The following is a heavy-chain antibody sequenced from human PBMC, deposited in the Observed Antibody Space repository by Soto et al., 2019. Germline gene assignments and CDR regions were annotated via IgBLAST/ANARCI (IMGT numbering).Heavy chain of an antibody. Sequence: QVQLQESGPGLVKPSQTLSLTCTVSGGSISSGGYYWSWIRQHSGKGLEWIGNIYYNGSTYYNPSLKGRLTISLDTSQNQFSLKLTSVTAADTAMYYCARLSSGERLNFDCWGQGALVTVSS. CDR1: GGSISSGGYY. V-gene: IGHV4-31*03. CDR3: ARLSSGERLNFDC. J-gene: IGHJ4*02. D-gene: IGHD3-10*02. CDR2: IYYNGST.